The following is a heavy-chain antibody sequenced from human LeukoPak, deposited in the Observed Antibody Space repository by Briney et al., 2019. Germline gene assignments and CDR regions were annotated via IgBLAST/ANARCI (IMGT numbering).Heavy chain of an antibody. CDR1: GYTFTSYD. CDR2: MNPNSGNT. Sequence: ASVKVSCKASGYTFTSYDINWVRQATGQGFEWMGWMNPNSGNTGYAQKFQGRVTMTRNTSISTAYMELSSLRSEDTAVYYCARGPNYYDSSGYHPFDYWGQGTLVTVSS. J-gene: IGHJ4*02. V-gene: IGHV1-8*01. D-gene: IGHD3-22*01. CDR3: ARGPNYYDSSGYHPFDY.